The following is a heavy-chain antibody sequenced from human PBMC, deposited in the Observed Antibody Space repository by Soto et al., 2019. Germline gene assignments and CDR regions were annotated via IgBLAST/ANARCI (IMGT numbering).Heavy chain of an antibody. Sequence: EVQLVESGGGLVQPGGSLRVSCVASGFTFSSYSMNWVRQAPGKGLEWVSYISSSSSPIYYADSVKGRFTISRDNAKNSLYLQMNSLRAEDTAVYYCARDGSGGYGGDYWGQGTLVTVCS. V-gene: IGHV3-48*01. CDR3: ARDGSGGYGGDY. CDR1: GFTFSSYS. J-gene: IGHJ4*02. D-gene: IGHD1-26*01. CDR2: ISSSSSPI.